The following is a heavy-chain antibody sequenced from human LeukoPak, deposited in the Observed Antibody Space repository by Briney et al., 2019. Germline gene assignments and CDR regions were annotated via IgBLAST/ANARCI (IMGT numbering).Heavy chain of an antibody. CDR2: ITGIVNST. Sequence: GGSLRLSCAASGFTFSNYGMSWVRQAPGKGLEWVSTITGIVNSTFYADSVKGRFTISRDISKNTLYLQMNSLRAEDTAVYYCATTQNFDYWGQGTLATVSS. CDR3: ATTQNFDY. V-gene: IGHV3-23*01. J-gene: IGHJ4*02. CDR1: GFTFSNYG.